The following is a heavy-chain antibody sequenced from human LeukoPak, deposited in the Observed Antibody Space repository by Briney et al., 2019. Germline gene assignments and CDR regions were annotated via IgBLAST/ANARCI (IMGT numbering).Heavy chain of an antibody. CDR1: GFTFSSYA. CDR2: ISGSGGST. CDR3: AKVRSLRFYCFDY. D-gene: IGHD3-3*01. J-gene: IGHJ4*02. V-gene: IGHV3-23*01. Sequence: LSGGSLRLSCAASGFTFSSYAMSWVRQAPGKGLEWVSAISGSGGSTYYADSVKGRFTISRDNSKNTLYLQMNSLRAEDTAVYYCAKVRSLRFYCFDYWGQGTLVTVSS.